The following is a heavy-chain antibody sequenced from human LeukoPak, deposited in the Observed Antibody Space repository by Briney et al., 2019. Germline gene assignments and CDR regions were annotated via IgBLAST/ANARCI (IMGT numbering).Heavy chain of an antibody. V-gene: IGHV1-69*13. CDR2: IIPVFGTA. CDR1: GGTFSNYA. Sequence: SVKVSCKASGGTFSNYAFSWVRQAPGQGLEWMGGIIPVFGTANYAQKFQGRVSITADESTSTAYMELSSLRSEDTAVYYCASGHYCSGGSCLYGMDVWGQGTTVTVSS. D-gene: IGHD2-15*01. J-gene: IGHJ6*02. CDR3: ASGHYCSGGSCLYGMDV.